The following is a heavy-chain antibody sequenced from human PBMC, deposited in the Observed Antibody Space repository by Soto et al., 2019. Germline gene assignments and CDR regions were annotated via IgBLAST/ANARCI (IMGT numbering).Heavy chain of an antibody. CDR2: VYRTGST. D-gene: IGHD6-13*01. CDR3: ARARATIAAAAIFDC. Sequence: QVQLQESGPGLVKPSGTLSLTCAVSGGSISTSNWWSWVRQPPGKGLEWIGEVYRTGSTNYNPSLESRVTVSIDQSKNQFPLKLTSVTAADTAVYYCARARATIAAAAIFDCWGQGTLVTVSS. CDR1: GGSISTSNW. J-gene: IGHJ4*02. V-gene: IGHV4-4*02.